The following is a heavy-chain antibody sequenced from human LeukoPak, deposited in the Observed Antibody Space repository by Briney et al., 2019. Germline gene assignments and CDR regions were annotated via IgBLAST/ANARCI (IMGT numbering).Heavy chain of an antibody. Sequence: ASVKVSCKASGGTFNNYAISWVRQAPGQGLERMGGIIHIFGTTNYAQKFQDRVTITADEPTRTAWMELSSLTSEDTAVYYCAISSSGYTYGYVSGWFDPWGQGTLVTVSS. CDR3: AISSSGYTYGYVSGWFDP. D-gene: IGHD5-18*01. J-gene: IGHJ5*02. V-gene: IGHV1-69*13. CDR1: GGTFNNYA. CDR2: IIHIFGTT.